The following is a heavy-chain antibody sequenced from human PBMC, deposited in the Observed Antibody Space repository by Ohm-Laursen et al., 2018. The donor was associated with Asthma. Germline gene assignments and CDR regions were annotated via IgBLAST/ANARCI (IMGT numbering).Heavy chain of an antibody. CDR2: ISTASSFI. D-gene: IGHD1-26*01. V-gene: IGHV3-21*01. CDR1: GYSFSLYS. Sequence: LRLSCTASGYSFSLYSIHWVRQIPGKGLEWVASISTASSFIYYADSVRGRLTTSRDNARNSVYLQMNSLRAEDTALYYCARIGPEWELPGREYSLHHWGEGTLVTVSS. CDR3: ARIGPEWELPGREYSLHH. J-gene: IGHJ1*01.